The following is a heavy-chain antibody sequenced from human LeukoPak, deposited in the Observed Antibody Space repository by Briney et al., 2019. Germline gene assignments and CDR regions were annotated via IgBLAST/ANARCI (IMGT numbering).Heavy chain of an antibody. D-gene: IGHD3-22*01. Sequence: SVKVSCKASGGTFSSYAISWVRQAPGQGLEWMGGIIPIFGTANYAQKFQGRVTITADESTSTAYMELSSLRSDDTAVYYCAREYYDSTTGFDYWGQGTLVTVSS. CDR1: GGTFSSYA. V-gene: IGHV1-69*01. CDR2: IIPIFGTA. J-gene: IGHJ4*02. CDR3: AREYYDSTTGFDY.